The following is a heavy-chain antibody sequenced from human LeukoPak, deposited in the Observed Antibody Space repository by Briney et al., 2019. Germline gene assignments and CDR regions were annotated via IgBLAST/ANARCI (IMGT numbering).Heavy chain of an antibody. CDR3: ARSSNGYYYGSSGYSTFDY. J-gene: IGHJ4*02. D-gene: IGHD3-22*01. Sequence: PGGSLRLSCAAYGFTSSSYGTDWDRQPPGKVLGWVAFIRNDGSNTYYADSVKGRFSISRDHSKNTPYLQMNSLRAQHTSVYDCARSSNGYYYGSSGYSTFDYWGQGTLVTVSS. CDR1: GFTSSSYG. CDR2: IRNDGSNT. V-gene: IGHV3-30*02.